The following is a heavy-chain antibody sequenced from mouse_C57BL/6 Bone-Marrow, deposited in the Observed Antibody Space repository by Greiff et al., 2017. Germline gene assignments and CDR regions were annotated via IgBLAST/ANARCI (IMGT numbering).Heavy chain of an antibody. J-gene: IGHJ1*03. CDR2: ISDGGSYT. Sequence: EVKLMESGGGLVKPGGSLKLSCAASGFTFSSYAMSWVRQTPEKRLEWVATISDGGSYTYYPDNVKGRFTISRDNAKNNLYLQMSHLKSEDTAMYYCARELLVATNFDVWGTGTTVTVSS. D-gene: IGHD1-1*01. CDR1: GFTFSSYA. V-gene: IGHV5-4*01. CDR3: ARELLVATNFDV.